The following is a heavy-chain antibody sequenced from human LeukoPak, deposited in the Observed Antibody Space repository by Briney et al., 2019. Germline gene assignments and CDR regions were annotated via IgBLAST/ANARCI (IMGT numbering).Heavy chain of an antibody. Sequence: GGSLRLSCAASGFTFSSYWMHWVRQAPGKGLVWVSRINTDGSSTSYADSVKGRFTISRDNAKNSLYLQMNSLRAEDTAVYYCARDLRAERQEVAATTPQKGDYWGQGTLVTVSS. CDR2: INTDGSST. D-gene: IGHD2-15*01. CDR1: GFTFSSYW. J-gene: IGHJ4*02. CDR3: ARDLRAERQEVAATTPQKGDY. V-gene: IGHV3-74*01.